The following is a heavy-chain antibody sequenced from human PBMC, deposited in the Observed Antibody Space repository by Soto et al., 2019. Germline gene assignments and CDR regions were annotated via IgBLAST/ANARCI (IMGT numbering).Heavy chain of an antibody. CDR3: ARGGHVVVVTAALDY. D-gene: IGHD2-21*02. Sequence: QVQLMQSGAEVKKPGASVKVSCKASGYTFTDYYIHWVRQAPGQGLEWMGTVNPSGGHTTYAQHFLGRGTMTRDTSTSTLYMELTSLTSDDTAIYYCARGGHVVVVTAALDYWGQGTLVTVSS. CDR1: GYTFTDYY. CDR2: VNPSGGHT. J-gene: IGHJ4*02. V-gene: IGHV1-46*01.